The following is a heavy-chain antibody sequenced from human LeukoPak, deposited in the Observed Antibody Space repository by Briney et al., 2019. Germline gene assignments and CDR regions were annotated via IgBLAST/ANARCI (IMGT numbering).Heavy chain of an antibody. D-gene: IGHD4-17*01. CDR2: VTGGGGGT. V-gene: IGHV3-23*01. CDR1: GFTFSNSA. CDR3: GSDPNGDYVGALGY. J-gene: IGHJ4*01. Sequence: GGSLRLSCAASGFTFSNSAMHWVRQAPGKGLEWVAAVTGGGGGTHFADSVKGRFTISRDNSKNTMYLQMDSLRDEDTAIYFCGSDPNGDYVGALGYWGRGALVTVSS.